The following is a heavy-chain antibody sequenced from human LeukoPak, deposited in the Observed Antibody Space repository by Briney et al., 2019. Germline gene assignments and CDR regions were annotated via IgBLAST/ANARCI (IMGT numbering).Heavy chain of an antibody. V-gene: IGHV3-21*01. J-gene: IGHJ4*02. D-gene: IGHD1-1*01. Sequence: PGGSLRLSCVASAFTFNIYNFNWVRQAPGKGLEWVSYISSTSSYIYYADSVRGRFTISRDNAKNSLYLQMDSLRVEDTAVYYCVRQATWNYFDFWGQGTLVNVSS. CDR2: ISSTSSYI. CDR3: VRQATWNYFDF. CDR1: AFTFNIYN.